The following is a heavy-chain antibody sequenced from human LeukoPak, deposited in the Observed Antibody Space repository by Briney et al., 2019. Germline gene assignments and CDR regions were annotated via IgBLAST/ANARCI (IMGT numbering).Heavy chain of an antibody. V-gene: IGHV4-59*12. CDR2: IFYSGTT. CDR3: ARGRGSSSWYRRYFQH. Sequence: SETLSLTCTVSGGSISSYYWSWIRQPPGKGLEWIGFIFYSGTTNYNPSLKSRVTISVDTSKNQFSLKLSSVTAADTAVYYCARGRGSSSWYRRYFQHWGQGTLVTVSS. J-gene: IGHJ1*01. CDR1: GGSISSYY. D-gene: IGHD6-13*01.